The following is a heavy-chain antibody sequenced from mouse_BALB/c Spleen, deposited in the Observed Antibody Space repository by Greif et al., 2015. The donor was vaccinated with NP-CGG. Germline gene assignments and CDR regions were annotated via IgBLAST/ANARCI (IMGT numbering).Heavy chain of an antibody. J-gene: IGHJ3*01. Sequence: EVQRVESGGGLVQPGGSRKLSCAASGFTFSSFGMHWVRQAPEKGLEWVAYISSGSSTIYYADTVKGRFTISRDNPKNTLFLQMTSLRSEDTAMYYCASLYGNYVAWFAYWGQGTLVTVSA. CDR2: ISSGSSTI. D-gene: IGHD2-1*01. CDR3: ASLYGNYVAWFAY. V-gene: IGHV5-17*02. CDR1: GFTFSSFG.